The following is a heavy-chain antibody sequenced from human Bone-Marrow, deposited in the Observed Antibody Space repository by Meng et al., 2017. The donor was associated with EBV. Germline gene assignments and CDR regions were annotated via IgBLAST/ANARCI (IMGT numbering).Heavy chain of an antibody. CDR3: ARDRGSGYFYY. CDR1: GGTFSMYA. D-gene: IGHD3-3*01. CDR2: IIPSSGTP. Sequence: QVQLVQSGGEVKKPGSSVKVSCKTFGGTFSMYAISWVRQAPGQGLEWVGGIIPSSGTPNYAQKFQDRVTISADESTNTVYMELSSLRSEDTAVFYCARDRGSGYFYYWGQGTLVTVSS. J-gene: IGHJ1*01. V-gene: IGHV1-69*01.